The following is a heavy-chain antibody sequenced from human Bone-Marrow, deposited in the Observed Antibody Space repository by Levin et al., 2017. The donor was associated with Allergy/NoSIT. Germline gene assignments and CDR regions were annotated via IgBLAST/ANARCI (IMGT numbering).Heavy chain of an antibody. V-gene: IGHV3-30-3*01. J-gene: IGHJ3*02. CDR2: ISYDGSNK. Sequence: HPGGSLRLSCAASGFTFSSYAMHWVRQAPGKGLEWVAVISYDGSNKYYADSVKGRFTISRDNSKNTLYLQMNSLRAEDTAVYYCARTGCSSTSCYVSAFDIWGQGTMVTVS. CDR1: GFTFSSYA. CDR3: ARTGCSSTSCYVSAFDI. D-gene: IGHD2-2*01.